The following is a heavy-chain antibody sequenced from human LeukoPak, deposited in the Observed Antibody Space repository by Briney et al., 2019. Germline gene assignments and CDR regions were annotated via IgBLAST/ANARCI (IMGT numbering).Heavy chain of an antibody. Sequence: GGSLRLSCAASEFTVSNKYMNWVRQAPGKGLEWVSVIYNGGNTYYADSVQGRFTISRDNSKSTLCLQMNSLRAEDTAVYYCAKQLGYCSDGSCYFPYWGQGTLVTVSS. V-gene: IGHV3-53*01. D-gene: IGHD2-15*01. CDR2: IYNGGNT. CDR3: AKQLGYCSDGSCYFPY. CDR1: EFTVSNKY. J-gene: IGHJ4*02.